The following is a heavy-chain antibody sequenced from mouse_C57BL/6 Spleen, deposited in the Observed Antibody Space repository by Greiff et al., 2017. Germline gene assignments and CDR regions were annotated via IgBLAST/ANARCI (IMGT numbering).Heavy chain of an antibody. CDR3: ATAQATFFDY. D-gene: IGHD3-2*02. CDR2: ISSGSSTI. CDR1: GFTFSDYG. Sequence: EVQVVESGGGLVKPGGSLTLSCAASGFTFSDYGMHWVRQAPEKGLEWVAYISSGSSTIYYADTVKGRFTISRDNAKNTLFLQMTSLRSEDTAMYYCATAQATFFDYWGQGTTLTVSS. J-gene: IGHJ2*01. V-gene: IGHV5-17*01.